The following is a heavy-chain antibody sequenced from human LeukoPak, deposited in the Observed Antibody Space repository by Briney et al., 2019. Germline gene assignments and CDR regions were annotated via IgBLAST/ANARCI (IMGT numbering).Heavy chain of an antibody. Sequence: SETLSLTCTVSGASITSYYWSWIRQPAGKGLEWIGRIHTSGSTNYNPSLKSRVTMSVDTSRNQFSLKLSSVTAADTAVYYCARDSYYYDRSGYYRFDYWGQGTLVTVSS. V-gene: IGHV4-4*07. CDR1: GASITSYY. CDR2: IHTSGST. J-gene: IGHJ4*02. D-gene: IGHD3-22*01. CDR3: ARDSYYYDRSGYYRFDY.